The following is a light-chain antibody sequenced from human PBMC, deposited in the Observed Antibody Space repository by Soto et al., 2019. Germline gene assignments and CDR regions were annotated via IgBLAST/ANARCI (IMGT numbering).Light chain of an antibody. CDR1: SSDVGGYNY. Sequence: QSALTQPASVSGSPGQSITISCTGTSSDVGGYNYVSWYQQHPGKAPKLMIYDVSNRPSGVSNRFSGSKSGNTASLTISGLQAEYEADYYCSSYTSSSTLVVFGGWTKLTVL. CDR2: DVS. J-gene: IGLJ2*01. CDR3: SSYTSSSTLVV. V-gene: IGLV2-14*01.